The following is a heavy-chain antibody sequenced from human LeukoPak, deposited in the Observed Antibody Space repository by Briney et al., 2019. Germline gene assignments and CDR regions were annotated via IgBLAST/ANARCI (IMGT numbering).Heavy chain of an antibody. V-gene: IGHV3-23*01. CDR1: GFTFSSYA. J-gene: IGHJ4*02. CDR2: ISGSGGST. D-gene: IGHD4-17*01. Sequence: GGSLRLSCAASGFTFSSYAMSWVRQAPGKGLEWVSAISGSGGSTYYADSVKGRFTISRDNSKNTLYLQMNSLRAEDTAVYYCAKDLTLTTVTNYFDCWGQGTLVTVSS. CDR3: AKDLTLTTVTNYFDC.